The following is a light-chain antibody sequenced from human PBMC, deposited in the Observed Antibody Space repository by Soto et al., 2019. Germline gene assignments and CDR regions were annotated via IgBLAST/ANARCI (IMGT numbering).Light chain of an antibody. J-gene: IGKJ1*01. Sequence: AIHVTQSPSSLSASVGDRVTITCRASQDIRNDLGWYQKKPGKAPKLLIFAAFNLPSGVPSRFSGGGSGTDFTLTISSLQPEDFATYYCLQHFNFSWTFGQGTKVDIK. V-gene: IGKV1-6*01. CDR3: LQHFNFSWT. CDR2: AAF. CDR1: QDIRND.